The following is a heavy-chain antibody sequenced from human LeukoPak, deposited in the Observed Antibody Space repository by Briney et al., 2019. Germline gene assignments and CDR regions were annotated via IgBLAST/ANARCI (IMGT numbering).Heavy chain of an antibody. Sequence: GGSLRLSCAASGFTFSNYWMHWVRQAPGKGLVWVSRINSDGSSTTYADSVKGRFTVSRDNSKNTLYLELNSLRVEDTATFYCAKGQELDDGVFDSWGQGTMVTVSS. CDR2: INSDGSST. V-gene: IGHV3-74*01. CDR3: AKGQELDDGVFDS. J-gene: IGHJ4*02. D-gene: IGHD1-1*01. CDR1: GFTFSNYW.